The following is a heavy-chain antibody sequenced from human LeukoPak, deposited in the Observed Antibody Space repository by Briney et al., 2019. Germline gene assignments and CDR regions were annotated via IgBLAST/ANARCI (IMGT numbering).Heavy chain of an antibody. V-gene: IGHV3-21*01. CDR1: GFSFGMYS. CDR2: ISGASSDNYI. CDR3: TREGGVGP. Sequence: GGSLRLSCVASGFSFGMYSMNWVRQAPGKGLEWVSTISGASSDNYIDYADSVKGRFTISRDNAKKSVFLEMNGLRDDDTAVYYCTREGGVGPWGQGTLVSVSS. D-gene: IGHD3-16*01. J-gene: IGHJ5*02.